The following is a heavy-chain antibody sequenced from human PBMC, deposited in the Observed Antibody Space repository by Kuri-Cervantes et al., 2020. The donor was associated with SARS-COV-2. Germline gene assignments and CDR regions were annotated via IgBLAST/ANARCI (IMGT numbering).Heavy chain of an antibody. CDR2: MNPNSGNT. D-gene: IGHD6-13*01. Sequence: ASVKVSCKASGYTFTSYDINWVRQATGQGLEWMGWMNPNSGNTGYAQKFQGRVTMTRNTSISTAYMELSSLRSDDTAVYYCARDIAAADNYYYYYYMDVWGKGTTVTVSS. CDR3: ARDIAAADNYYYYYYMDV. J-gene: IGHJ6*03. V-gene: IGHV1-8*01. CDR1: GYTFTSYD.